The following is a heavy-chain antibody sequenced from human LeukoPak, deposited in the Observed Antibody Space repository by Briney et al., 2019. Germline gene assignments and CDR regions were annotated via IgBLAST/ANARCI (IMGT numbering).Heavy chain of an antibody. J-gene: IGHJ5*02. CDR3: ARHETSASLRLRFDP. CDR1: GGSISGSSYY. D-gene: IGHD3-10*01. V-gene: IGHV4-39*01. Sequence: SETLSLTCTVSGGSISGSSYYWGWIRQPPGGGLEWIGSFYYRGNTYYNPSLKSRVTISVDTSKDQFSLRVNSVTAADTAVYYCARHETSASLRLRFDPWGQGTLVTVSS. CDR2: FYYRGNT.